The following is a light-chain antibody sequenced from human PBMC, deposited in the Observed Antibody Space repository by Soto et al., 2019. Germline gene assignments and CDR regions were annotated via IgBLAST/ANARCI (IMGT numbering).Light chain of an antibody. CDR1: QSVSTN. CDR2: DAS. V-gene: IGKV3-11*01. Sequence: EIVLTQSPATLSLSPGERTTLSCRASQSVSTNLAWYQQIPGQAPRLLIYDASNRATGIPARFSGSGSGTDFTLTISSLEPEDFAIYYCQQRSNWPLTFGGGTKVELE. J-gene: IGKJ4*01. CDR3: QQRSNWPLT.